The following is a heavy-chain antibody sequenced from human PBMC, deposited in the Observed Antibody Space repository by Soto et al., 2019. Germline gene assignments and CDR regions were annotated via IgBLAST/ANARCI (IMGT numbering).Heavy chain of an antibody. V-gene: IGHV4-34*01. J-gene: IGHJ6*02. D-gene: IGHD3-3*01. CDR3: ARGPGNYDFWSGYWGNYYGMDV. CDR2: INHSGST. CDR1: GGSFSGYY. Sequence: SETLSLTCAVYGGSFSGYYWSWIRQPPGKGLEWIGEINHSGSTNYNPSLKSRVTISVDTSKNQFSLKLGSVTAADTAVYYCARGPGNYDFWSGYWGNYYGMDVWGQGTTVTVSS.